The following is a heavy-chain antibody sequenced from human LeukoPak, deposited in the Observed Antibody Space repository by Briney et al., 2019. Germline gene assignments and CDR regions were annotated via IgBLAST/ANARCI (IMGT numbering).Heavy chain of an antibody. CDR2: ISAYNGNT. D-gene: IGHD3-16*02. V-gene: IGHV1-18*01. CDR1: GYTFTSYG. J-gene: IGHJ4*02. CDR3: ARDLCYDYVWGSYRTTSDY. Sequence: VASVKVSCKASGYTFTSYGISWVRQAPGQGLEWMGWISAYNGNTNYAQKLQGRVTMTTDTSTSTAYMELRSLRSDDTAVYYCARDLCYDYVWGSYRTTSDYWGQGTLVTVSS.